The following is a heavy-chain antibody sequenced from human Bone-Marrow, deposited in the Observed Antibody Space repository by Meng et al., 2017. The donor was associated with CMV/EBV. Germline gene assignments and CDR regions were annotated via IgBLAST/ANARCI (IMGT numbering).Heavy chain of an antibody. J-gene: IGHJ4*02. D-gene: IGHD1-1*01. CDR3: ARAPWNDDY. CDR2: MNPNSGNT. CDR1: GYTFTGYY. Sequence: ASVKVSCKASGYTFTGYYMHWVRQATGQGLEWMGWMNPNSGNTGYAQKFQGRVTMTRNTSISTVYMELSSLRSEDTAVYYYARAPWNDDYWGQGTLVTVSS. V-gene: IGHV1-8*02.